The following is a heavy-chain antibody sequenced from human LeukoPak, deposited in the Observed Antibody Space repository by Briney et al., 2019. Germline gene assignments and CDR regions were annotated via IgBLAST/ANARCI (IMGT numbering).Heavy chain of an antibody. J-gene: IGHJ4*02. CDR1: GYTFTSYD. CDR3: ARYRGSYNSGWFDY. Sequence: ASVKVSCKASGYTFTSYDINWVRQAPGQGLEWMGWINPNSGGTNYAQKFQGRVTMTRDTSISTAYMELSGLISDDTAVYYCARYRGSYNSGWFDYWGQGALVTVSS. D-gene: IGHD6-19*01. V-gene: IGHV1-2*02. CDR2: INPNSGGT.